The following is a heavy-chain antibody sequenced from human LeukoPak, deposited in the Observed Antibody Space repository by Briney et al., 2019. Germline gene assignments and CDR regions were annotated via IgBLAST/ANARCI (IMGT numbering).Heavy chain of an antibody. CDR3: ARGQPYYDFWSGYPLFDY. V-gene: IGHV4-30-4*01. J-gene: IGHJ4*02. D-gene: IGHD3-3*01. CDR2: IYYSGST. Sequence: SQTLSLTCTVSGGSISSGDYYWGWIRQPPGKGLEWIGYIYYSGSTYYNPSLKSRVTISVDTSKNQFSLKLSSVTAADTAVYYCARGQPYYDFWSGYPLFDYWGQGTLVTVSS. CDR1: GGSISSGDYY.